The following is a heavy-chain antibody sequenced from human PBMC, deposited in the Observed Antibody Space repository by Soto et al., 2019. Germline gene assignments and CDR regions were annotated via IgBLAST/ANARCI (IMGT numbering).Heavy chain of an antibody. V-gene: IGHV1-18*04. CDR2: IGAYNGNT. CDR1: GYTFTSYG. CDR3: ARDRGDYYGSGSYYNNIIDWFDP. J-gene: IGHJ5*02. D-gene: IGHD3-10*01. Sequence: ASVKVSCKASGYTFTSYGISWVRQAPGQGLEWMGWIGAYNGNTNYAQKLQGRVTMTTDTSTSTAYMELRSLRSDDTAVYYCARDRGDYYGSGSYYNNIIDWFDPWGQGTLVTVSS.